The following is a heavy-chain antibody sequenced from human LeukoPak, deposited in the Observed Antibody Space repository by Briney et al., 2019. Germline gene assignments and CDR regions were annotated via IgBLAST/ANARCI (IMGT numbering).Heavy chain of an antibody. Sequence: RGSLRLSCAASGFTFSSYGMHWVRQAPGKWLEWVAFIRYDGSNKYYVDSVKGRFTISRDNSKNTLYLQMNSLRAEDTAVYYCAKADHTSSTSCPFDYWGQGTLVTVSS. V-gene: IGHV3-30*02. CDR3: AKADHTSSTSCPFDY. CDR2: IRYDGSNK. CDR1: GFTFSSYG. J-gene: IGHJ4*02. D-gene: IGHD2-2*01.